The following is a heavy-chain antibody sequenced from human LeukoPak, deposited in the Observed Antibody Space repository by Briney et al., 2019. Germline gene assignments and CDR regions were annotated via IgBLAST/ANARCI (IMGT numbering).Heavy chain of an antibody. CDR3: ARVAEYFDWLTVGDY. CDR1: GYSISSGYY. J-gene: IGHJ4*02. V-gene: IGHV4-38-2*02. CDR2: IYHSGST. Sequence: SETLSLTCTVSGYSISSGYYWGWIRQPPGKGLEWIGSIYHSGSTYYNPSLKSRVTISVDTSKNQFSLKLSSVTAADTAVYYCARVAEYFDWLTVGDYWGQGTLVTVSS. D-gene: IGHD3-9*01.